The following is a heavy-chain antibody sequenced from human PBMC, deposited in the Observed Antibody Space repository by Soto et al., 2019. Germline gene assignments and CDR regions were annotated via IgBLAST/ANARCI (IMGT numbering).Heavy chain of an antibody. CDR1: GYTFTSYY. CDR3: ARDRRGYYDSLDY. V-gene: IGHV1-46*01. CDR2: INPSGGST. J-gene: IGHJ4*02. D-gene: IGHD3-22*01. Sequence: QVQLVRSGAEVKKPGASVKVSCKASGYTFTSYYMHWVRQAPGQGLEWMGIINPSGGSTSYAQKFQGRVTMTRDTSTSSVYMELSSLRSEDTALYYSARDRRGYYDSLDYWGQGTLVTVSS.